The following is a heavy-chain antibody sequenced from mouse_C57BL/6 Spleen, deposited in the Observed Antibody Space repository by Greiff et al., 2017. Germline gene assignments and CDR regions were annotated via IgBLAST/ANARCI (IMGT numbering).Heavy chain of an antibody. V-gene: IGHV1-82*01. Sequence: QVQLKQSGPELVKPGASVKISCKASGYAFSSSWMNWVKQRPGKGLEWIGRIYPGGGDTNYNGTFKGTATLTADKSSSTAYMQLSSLTSEDSAVYFCASTTVVARGMDYWGQGTSVTVSA. CDR2: IYPGGGDT. CDR3: ASTTVVARGMDY. D-gene: IGHD1-1*01. J-gene: IGHJ4*01. CDR1: GYAFSSSW.